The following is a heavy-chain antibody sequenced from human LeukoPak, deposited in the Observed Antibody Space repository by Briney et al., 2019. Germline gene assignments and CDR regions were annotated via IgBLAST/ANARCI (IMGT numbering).Heavy chain of an antibody. J-gene: IGHJ4*02. CDR2: IYYSGTT. CDR3: TRESSGSSEY. CDR1: SGSISSTSHH. Sequence: PSETLSLTCTVSSGSISSTSHHWGWTRQPPGKGLEWIGSIYYSGTTYYNPSLKSRVTISVDTSKNQFSLKLSSVTAADTAVYYCTRESSGSSEYWGQGTLVTVSS. D-gene: IGHD6-6*01. V-gene: IGHV4-39*02.